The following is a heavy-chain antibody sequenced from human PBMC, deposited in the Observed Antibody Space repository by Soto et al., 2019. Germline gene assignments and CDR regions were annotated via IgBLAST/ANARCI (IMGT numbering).Heavy chain of an antibody. D-gene: IGHD2-2*01. CDR1: GFTVSSNY. CDR2: IYSGGST. V-gene: IGHV3-66*01. Sequence: EVQLVESGGGLVQPGGSLRLSCAASGFTVSSNYMSWVRQAPGKGLEWVSVIYSGGSTYYADSVKGRFTISRDNSKNTLYLQMNSLRAEDTAVYYCASDRCSSTSCRYYSGMDGWGQGTTVTVSS. J-gene: IGHJ6*02. CDR3: ASDRCSSTSCRYYSGMDG.